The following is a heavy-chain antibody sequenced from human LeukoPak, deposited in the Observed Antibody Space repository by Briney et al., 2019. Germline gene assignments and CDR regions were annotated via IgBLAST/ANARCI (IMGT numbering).Heavy chain of an antibody. V-gene: IGHV3-23*01. Sequence: PGGSLRLSCVASGFPFEFYALTWVRQAPGKGLEWVSGISGSGRTTYYADSVKGRFTISRENSKSTLYLQMDRLGVEDTAMYFCTKDRASYDYGDYVEDAFDIWGQGTMVTVSS. CDR3: TKDRASYDYGDYVEDAFDI. J-gene: IGHJ3*02. CDR2: ISGSGRTT. D-gene: IGHD4-17*01. CDR1: GFPFEFYA.